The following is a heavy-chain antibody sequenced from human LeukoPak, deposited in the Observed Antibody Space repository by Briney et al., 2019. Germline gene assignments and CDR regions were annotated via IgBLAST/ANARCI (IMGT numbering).Heavy chain of an antibody. CDR1: GFTFSDYY. V-gene: IGHV3-11*04. Sequence: PGGSLRLSCAASGFTFSDYYMGWLRQAPGKGLEWVSYISSSGSTIYYADSGKGRFAISRDNAKNTLYLQMNSLRAEDTAVYYCAILTGIAAAAWGQGTLVTVPS. CDR3: AILTGIAAAA. CDR2: ISSSGSTI. D-gene: IGHD6-13*01. J-gene: IGHJ5*02.